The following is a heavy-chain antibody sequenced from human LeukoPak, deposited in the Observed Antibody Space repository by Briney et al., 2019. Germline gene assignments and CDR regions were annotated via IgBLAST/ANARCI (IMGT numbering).Heavy chain of an antibody. CDR3: ARGRSGRWFDP. Sequence: ASVKVSCKASGYTFTSYDINGVRQATGQGLEWMGWMNPNSGNTGYAQKFQGRVTITRNTSISTAYMELSSLRSEDTAVNYCARGRSGRWFDPWGQGTLVTVSS. J-gene: IGHJ5*02. V-gene: IGHV1-8*03. CDR2: MNPNSGNT. CDR1: GYTFTSYD. D-gene: IGHD3-3*01.